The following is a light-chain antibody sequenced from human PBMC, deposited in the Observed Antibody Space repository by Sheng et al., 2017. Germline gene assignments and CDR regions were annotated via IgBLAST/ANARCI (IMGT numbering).Light chain of an antibody. CDR1: SSNIGADYD. CDR3: QSYDSSLSGLWV. CDR2: GNS. V-gene: IGLV1-40*01. J-gene: IGLJ3*02. Sequence: QSVLTQPPSVSGAPGQRVTISCTGSSSNIGADYDVHWYQQLPGTAPKLLISGNSNRPSGVPDRFSASKSGTSASLAITGLQAEDEADYYCQSYDSSLSGLWVFG.